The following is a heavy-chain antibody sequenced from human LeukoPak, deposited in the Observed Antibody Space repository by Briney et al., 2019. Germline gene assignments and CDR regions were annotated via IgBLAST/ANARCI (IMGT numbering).Heavy chain of an antibody. D-gene: IGHD5-18*01. CDR3: AKDLRELWSWDY. J-gene: IGHJ4*02. V-gene: IGHV3-73*01. CDR2: IRSKANSYAT. CDR1: GFTFSGSA. Sequence: GGSLRLSCAASGFTFSGSAMHWVRQASGKGLEWVGRIRSKANSYATAYAASVKGRFTISRDDSKNTAYLQMNSLRAEDTAVYYCAKDLRELWSWDYWGQGTLVTVSS.